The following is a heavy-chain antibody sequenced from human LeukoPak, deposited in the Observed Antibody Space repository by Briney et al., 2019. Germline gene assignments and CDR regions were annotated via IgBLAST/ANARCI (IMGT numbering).Heavy chain of an antibody. CDR3: ARGLSSYY. CDR2: INHSGST. J-gene: IGHJ4*02. CDR1: GGSFSGYY. D-gene: IGHD6-13*01. Sequence: KPSETLSLTCAVYGGSFSGYYWSWIRQPPGKGLEWIGEINHSGSTNYNPSLKSRVTISVDTSKNQFSLKLSSVTAADTAVYYCARGLSSYYWGQGTLVTVSS. V-gene: IGHV4-34*01.